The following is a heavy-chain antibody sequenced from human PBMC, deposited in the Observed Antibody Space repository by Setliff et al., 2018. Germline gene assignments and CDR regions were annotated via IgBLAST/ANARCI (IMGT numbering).Heavy chain of an antibody. CDR3: AREYYYARSRNFDY. V-gene: IGHV4-59*01. D-gene: IGHD3-22*01. CDR2: IYYSGST. CDR1: GGSFTTYY. Sequence: SETLSLTCTVSGGSFTTYYWSWIRQSPGKGLEWIGYIYYSGSTNYNPSLKSRVSISVDTSKNQFSLRLTSVTAADTAVYYCAREYYYARSRNFDYWGQGTLVT. J-gene: IGHJ4*02.